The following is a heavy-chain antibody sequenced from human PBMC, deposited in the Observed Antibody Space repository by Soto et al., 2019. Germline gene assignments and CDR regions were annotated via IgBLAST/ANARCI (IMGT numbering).Heavy chain of an antibody. CDR3: ARYENSGPAVW. CDR2: IEKDGSVT. V-gene: IGHV3-7*01. D-gene: IGHD1-26*01. CDR1: GFCLSNYW. Sequence: GILRLCGAVSGFCLSNYWMNWVRQAPGKGLEWVANIEKDGSVTYYVDSVKGRFTISRDNAKNYLHRQMTSLKAEDTAVYYCARYENSGPAVWWGQGTLVTVSS. J-gene: IGHJ4*02.